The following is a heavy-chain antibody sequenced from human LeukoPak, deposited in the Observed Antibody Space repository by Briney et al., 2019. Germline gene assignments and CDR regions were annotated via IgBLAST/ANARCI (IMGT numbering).Heavy chain of an antibody. J-gene: IGHJ6*03. CDR2: INHSAST. D-gene: IGHD3-22*01. Sequence: SQTLSLTCAAYGGSFSGYYWSWIRQPPGKGLEWIGEINHSASTNYNPSLKRRVTISVDASKNQFSLKLSSVTAADTAVYYCARMISALGYMDVWGKGTTVTVSS. V-gene: IGHV4-34*01. CDR1: GGSFSGYY. CDR3: ARMISALGYMDV.